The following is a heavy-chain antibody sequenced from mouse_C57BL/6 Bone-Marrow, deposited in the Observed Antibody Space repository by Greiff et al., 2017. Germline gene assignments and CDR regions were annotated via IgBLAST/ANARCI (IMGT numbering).Heavy chain of an antibody. D-gene: IGHD2-3*01. Sequence: DVQLQESGAELVRPGASVKLSCTASGFNIKDDYMHWVKQRPEQGLEWIGGIDPENGDTDYASKFQGKATITADTSSNTASLLLSRLTSEDNAVYSCTTDDGYLYYFDYWVQGTTLTFSS. CDR1: GFNIKDDY. J-gene: IGHJ2*01. CDR2: IDPENGDT. V-gene: IGHV14-4*01. CDR3: TTDDGYLYYFDY.